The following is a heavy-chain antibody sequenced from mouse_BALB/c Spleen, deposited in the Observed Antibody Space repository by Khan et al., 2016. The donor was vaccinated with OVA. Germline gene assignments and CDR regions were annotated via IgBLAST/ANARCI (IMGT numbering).Heavy chain of an antibody. CDR2: INTETGEP. J-gene: IGHJ4*01. D-gene: IGHD2-4*01. CDR1: GYTFTDYS. CDR3: TRNDYGRGGLYAMDY. Sequence: QIQLVQSGPELKKPGETVKISCKASGYTFTDYSMQWVKQAPGKGLKWVGWINTETGEPTYADDFKGRFAFSLETSASTAYLQINNLKNEDTVKYFCTRNDYGRGGLYAMDYWGQGTSVTGSS. V-gene: IGHV9-2-1*01.